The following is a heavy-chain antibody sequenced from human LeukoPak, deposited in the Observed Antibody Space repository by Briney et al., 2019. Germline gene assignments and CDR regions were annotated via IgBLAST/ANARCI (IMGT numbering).Heavy chain of an antibody. Sequence: GGSLRLSCAASGFTFSSYWMHWVRQTPGRGLVWVSRISTDGSSTSYADSVKGRFTISRDNAKNSLYLQMNSLRAEDTAVYYCARGRYCSSTSCRNWFDPWGQGTLVTVSS. CDR2: ISTDGSST. V-gene: IGHV3-74*01. J-gene: IGHJ5*02. CDR1: GFTFSSYW. CDR3: ARGRYCSSTSCRNWFDP. D-gene: IGHD2-2*01.